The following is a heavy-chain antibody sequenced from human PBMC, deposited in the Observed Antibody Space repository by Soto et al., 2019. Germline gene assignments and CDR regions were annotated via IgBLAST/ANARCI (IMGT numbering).Heavy chain of an antibody. CDR3: ARGRIAARPDFSGDVLTYFLYGMDV. D-gene: IGHD6-6*01. J-gene: IGHJ6*02. Sequence: QVQLVQSGAEVKKPGSSVKVSCKASGDTFSSYSISWVRQAPGQGLEWMGGIIPIFSTTNYAQKFQGRVTITADESTSTAYSDLSSLRSDDTALYYCARGRIAARPDFSGDVLTYFLYGMDVWGQGTTVTVSS. CDR1: GDTFSSYS. CDR2: IIPIFSTT. V-gene: IGHV1-69*01.